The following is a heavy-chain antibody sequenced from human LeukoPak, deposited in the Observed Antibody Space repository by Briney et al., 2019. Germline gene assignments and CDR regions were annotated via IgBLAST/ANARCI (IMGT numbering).Heavy chain of an antibody. CDR2: ISSSGSTI. V-gene: IGHV3-48*03. Sequence: GGSLRLSCAASGFTFSSYEMNWVRQAPGKGLEWVSYISSSGSTIYYADSVKGRFTISRDNAKNSLYLQMNSLRAEDTAVYYCARSAYYYYYMDVWGKGTTVTVSS. J-gene: IGHJ6*03. CDR3: ARSAYYYYYMDV. CDR1: GFTFSSYE.